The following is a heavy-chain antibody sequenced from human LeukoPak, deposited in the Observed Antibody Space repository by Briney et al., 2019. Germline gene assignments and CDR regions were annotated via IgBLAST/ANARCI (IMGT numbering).Heavy chain of an antibody. CDR1: GDSISMHY. CDR3: ARATLRYFDWPSRFDP. D-gene: IGHD3-9*01. CDR2: IYYSGST. V-gene: IGHV4-59*11. J-gene: IGHJ5*02. Sequence: SETLSLTCSVSGDSISMHYWSWIRQPPGKGLEWIGYIYYSGSTNYNPSLKSRVTISVDTSKNQFSLKLSSVTAADTAVYYCARATLRYFDWPSRFDPWGQGTLVTVSS.